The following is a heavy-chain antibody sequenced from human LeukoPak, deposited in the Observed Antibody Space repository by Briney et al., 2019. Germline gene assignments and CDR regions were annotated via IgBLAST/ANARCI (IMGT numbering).Heavy chain of an antibody. Sequence: SETLSLTCTVSGGSISSDYWSWIRQPPGKGLEWIGRIYTSGSTNYNASLKSRVSMSVDTSKNQFSLKLSSVTAADTAVFYCARENSGSYREFDYWGQGTLVTVSS. CDR3: ARENSGSYREFDY. V-gene: IGHV4-4*07. J-gene: IGHJ4*02. CDR1: GGSISSDY. CDR2: IYTSGST. D-gene: IGHD1-26*01.